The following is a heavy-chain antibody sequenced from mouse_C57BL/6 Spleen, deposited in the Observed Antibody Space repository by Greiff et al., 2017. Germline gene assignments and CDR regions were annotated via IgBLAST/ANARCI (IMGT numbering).Heavy chain of an antibody. CDR3: ARYYSNVYAMDY. V-gene: IGHV7-3*01. D-gene: IGHD2-5*01. Sequence: DVMLVESGGGLVQPGGSLILSCAASGFTFTDYYMSWVRQPPGKALEWLGFLRNTANGYTTEYRASVKGRFTISRYNSQRSLYLQRNALRAEDIATNYCARYYSNVYAMDYCGQGTSVTVSS. J-gene: IGHJ4*01. CDR1: GFTFTDYY. CDR2: LRNTANGYTT.